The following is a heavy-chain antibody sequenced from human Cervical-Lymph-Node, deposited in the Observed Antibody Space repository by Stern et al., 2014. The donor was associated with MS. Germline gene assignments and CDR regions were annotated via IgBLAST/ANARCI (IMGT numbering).Heavy chain of an antibody. V-gene: IGHV3-48*01. CDR2: ISGDTSSI. D-gene: IGHD3-10*01. CDR3: ARDSARWVGELYVNDY. CDR1: GFTFSTYS. Sequence: EVQLVESGGGLVQPGGSLRLSCAASGFTFSTYSMNWVRQAPGKGLEWVSYISGDTSSIYYADSVKGRFTISRDNAKSSLYLQMNSLRVEDTAVYYCARDSARWVGELYVNDYWGQGILVTVSS. J-gene: IGHJ4*02.